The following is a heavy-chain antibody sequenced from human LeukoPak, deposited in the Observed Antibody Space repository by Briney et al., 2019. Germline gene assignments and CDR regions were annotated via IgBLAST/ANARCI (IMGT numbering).Heavy chain of an antibody. J-gene: IGHJ4*02. V-gene: IGHV4-59*01. CDR3: ARGRYSEIDY. CDR1: GGSISSYY. Sequence: SETLSLTCTVSGGSISSYYWSWIRQPPGKGLEWIGCIYYSGSTNYNPSLKSRVTISVDTSKNQFSLKLSSVTAADTAVYYCARGRYSEIDYWGQGTLVTVSS. D-gene: IGHD1-1*01. CDR2: IYYSGST.